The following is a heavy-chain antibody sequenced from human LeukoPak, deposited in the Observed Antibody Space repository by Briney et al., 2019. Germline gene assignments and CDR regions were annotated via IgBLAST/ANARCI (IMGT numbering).Heavy chain of an antibody. CDR2: IKSKTDGGTT. Sequence: GGSLRLSCAASGFTFSNAWMSWVRQAQGKGLEWVGRIKSKTDGGTTDYAAPVKGRFTISRDDSKNTLYLQMNSLKTEDTAVYYCTTDGEGYCSGGSCYSSFDYWGQGTLVTVSS. CDR3: TTDGEGYCSGGSCYSSFDY. J-gene: IGHJ4*02. V-gene: IGHV3-15*01. D-gene: IGHD2-15*01. CDR1: GFTFSNAW.